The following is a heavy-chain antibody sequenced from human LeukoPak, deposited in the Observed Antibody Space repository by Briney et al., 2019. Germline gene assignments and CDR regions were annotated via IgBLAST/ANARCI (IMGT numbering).Heavy chain of an antibody. CDR3: ATFPSGSWSAY. D-gene: IGHD1-26*01. CDR1: GFTFSDSG. Sequence: GGSLRLSCAASGFTFSDSGMHWVRQASGKGLEWVGHIRSKADSYATVYAASVKGRFTITRDDSENTAYLQMNSLKTEDTAVYYCATFPSGSWSAYWGQGTLVSVSS. CDR2: IRSKADSYAT. V-gene: IGHV3-73*01. J-gene: IGHJ4*02.